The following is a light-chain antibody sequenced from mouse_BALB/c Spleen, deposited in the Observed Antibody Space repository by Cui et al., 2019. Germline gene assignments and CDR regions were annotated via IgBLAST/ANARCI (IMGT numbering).Light chain of an antibody. CDR3: QQWSSNPYT. J-gene: IGKJ2*01. Sequence: QIVLTQSPALMSASPGEKVTMTCSASSSVSYMYWYQQKPRSSAKPWIYLTSNLASGVPARFSGSGSGTSYSLTISSMEAEDAATYYCQQWSSNPYTFGGGTKLEIK. CDR1: SSVSY. CDR2: LTS. V-gene: IGKV4-68*01.